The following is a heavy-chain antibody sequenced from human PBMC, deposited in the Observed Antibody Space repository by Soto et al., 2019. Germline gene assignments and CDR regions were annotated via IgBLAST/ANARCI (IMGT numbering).Heavy chain of an antibody. J-gene: IGHJ6*02. CDR3: AKDGERTGVALTYYYYGMDV. D-gene: IGHD3-3*01. CDR1: GFTFSSYA. V-gene: IGHV3-23*01. CDR2: ISGSGGST. Sequence: GGSLRLSCAASGFTFSSYAMSWVRQAPGKGLEWVSAISGSGGSTYYADSVKGRFTISRDNSKNTLYLQMNSLRAEDTAVYYCAKDGERTGVALTYYYYGMDVWGQGTTVTVSS.